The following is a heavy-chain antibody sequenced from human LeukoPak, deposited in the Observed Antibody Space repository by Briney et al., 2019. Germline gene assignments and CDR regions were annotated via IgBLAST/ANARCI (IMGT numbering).Heavy chain of an antibody. V-gene: IGHV4-34*01. CDR3: ARGLSPRINMVRGVRPPFRGVFDY. J-gene: IGHJ4*02. D-gene: IGHD3-10*01. Sequence: TLSLTCAVYGWSFSGYYWSWIRQPPGKGLEWIGEINHSGSTNYNPSLKSRVTISVDTSKNQFYLKLSSVPAADTAVYYCARGLSPRINMVRGVRPPFRGVFDYWGQGTLVTVSS. CDR2: INHSGST. CDR1: GWSFSGYY.